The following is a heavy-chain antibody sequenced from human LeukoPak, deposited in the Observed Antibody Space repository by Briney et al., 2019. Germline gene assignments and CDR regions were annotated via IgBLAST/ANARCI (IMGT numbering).Heavy chain of an antibody. D-gene: IGHD2-2*01. CDR3: ARDPAAALRVFDY. CDR2: MTSTNSI. Sequence: PGGSLRLSCAASGFTFSSHSINWVRQAPGKGLEWIATMTSTNSIYYADSVKGRFTISRDNSKNTLYLQMNSLRAEDTAVYYCARDPAAALRVFDYWGQGTLVTVSS. V-gene: IGHV3-69-1*01. CDR1: GFTFSSHS. J-gene: IGHJ4*02.